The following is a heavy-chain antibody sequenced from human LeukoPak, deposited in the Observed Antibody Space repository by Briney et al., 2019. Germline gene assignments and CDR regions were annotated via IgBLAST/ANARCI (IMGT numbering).Heavy chain of an antibody. Sequence: GGSLRLSCAASGFTFNNYAMSWVRQAPGKGLEWVSAISGSGASTFYADSVKGRFTISRDSSKNTLYLQMNSLRAEDTAIYYCARDAYGVFDYWGQGTLVTVSS. V-gene: IGHV3-23*01. J-gene: IGHJ4*02. CDR2: ISGSGAST. D-gene: IGHD4-17*01. CDR1: GFTFNNYA. CDR3: ARDAYGVFDY.